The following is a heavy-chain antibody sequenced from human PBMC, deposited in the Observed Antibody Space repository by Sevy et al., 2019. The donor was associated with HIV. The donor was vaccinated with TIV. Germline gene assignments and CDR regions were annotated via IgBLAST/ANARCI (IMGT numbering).Heavy chain of an antibody. Sequence: SETLSLTCTVSGGSISSSSYYWGWIRQPPGKGLEWIGSIYYSGSTYYNPSLKSRVTISVDTSKNQFSLKLSSVTAADTAVYYCARPHSGSYDYWGQRTLVTVSS. D-gene: IGHD1-26*01. V-gene: IGHV4-39*01. J-gene: IGHJ4*02. CDR2: IYYSGST. CDR3: ARPHSGSYDY. CDR1: GGSISSSSYY.